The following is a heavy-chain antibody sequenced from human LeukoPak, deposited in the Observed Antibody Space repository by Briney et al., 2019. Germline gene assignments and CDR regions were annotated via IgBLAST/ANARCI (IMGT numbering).Heavy chain of an antibody. CDR1: GFTFSSYA. CDR2: LSGSGGNT. J-gene: IGHJ4*02. CDR3: AKDDMVRGVIVPTYFDY. D-gene: IGHD3-10*01. V-gene: IGHV3-23*01. Sequence: GGSLRLSCAASGFTFSSYAMSWVRQAPGKGLEWVSGLSGSGGNTIYADSVKGRFTISRDNSKNTMFLQMNSLRAEDTAVYYCAKDDMVRGVIVPTYFDYWGQGTLVTVSS.